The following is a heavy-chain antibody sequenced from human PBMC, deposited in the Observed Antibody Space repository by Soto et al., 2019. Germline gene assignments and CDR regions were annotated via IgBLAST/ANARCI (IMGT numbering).Heavy chain of an antibody. J-gene: IGHJ4*02. CDR2: ISAHNGNT. D-gene: IGHD1-26*01. CDR1: GYTFTSYG. Sequence: QVQLVQSGAEVRKPGASVKVSCKASGYTFTSYGLTWVRQAPGQGLEWMGWISAHNGNTNYAKKLQGRVTMTTDPPTSTAYLDLRSLRSDDTAVYYCASSREGGSGRYFDYWGQGTLVTVSS. CDR3: ASSREGGSGRYFDY. V-gene: IGHV1-18*01.